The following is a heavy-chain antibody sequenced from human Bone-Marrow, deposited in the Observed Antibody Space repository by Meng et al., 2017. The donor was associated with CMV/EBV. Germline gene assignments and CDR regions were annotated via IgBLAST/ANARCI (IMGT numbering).Heavy chain of an antibody. Sequence: SVKVSCKASGYTFTSYDINWVRQAPGQGLEWMGRIIPILGIANYAQKFQGRVTITADKSTSTAYMELSSLRSEDTAVYYCARVPQGAAAYYYYGMDVWGQGTTVTVSS. D-gene: IGHD2-2*01. J-gene: IGHJ6*02. V-gene: IGHV1-69*04. CDR1: GYTFTSYD. CDR2: IIPILGIA. CDR3: ARVPQGAAAYYYYGMDV.